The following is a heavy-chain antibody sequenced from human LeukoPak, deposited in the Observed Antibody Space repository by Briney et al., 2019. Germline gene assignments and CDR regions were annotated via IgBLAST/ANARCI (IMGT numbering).Heavy chain of an antibody. D-gene: IGHD6-13*01. Sequence: TSGGSLRLSCAASGFTFSSYSTNWVRQAPGKGLEWVSSISSSSSYIYYPDSVKGRFTISRDNAKNSLYLQMNSLRAEDTAVYYCARELGEQQLNLAFDIWGQGTMVTVSS. CDR3: ARELGEQQLNLAFDI. V-gene: IGHV3-21*01. CDR1: GFTFSSYS. J-gene: IGHJ3*02. CDR2: ISSSSSYI.